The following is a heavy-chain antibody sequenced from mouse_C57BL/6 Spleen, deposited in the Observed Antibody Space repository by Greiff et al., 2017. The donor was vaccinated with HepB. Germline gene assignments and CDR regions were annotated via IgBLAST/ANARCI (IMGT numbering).Heavy chain of an antibody. CDR1: GYTFTSYW. V-gene: IGHV1-69*01. CDR3: ARDGYFDV. J-gene: IGHJ1*03. Sequence: QVQLKQPGAELVMPGASVKLSCKASGYTFTSYWMHWVKQRPGQGLEWIGEIDPSDSYTNYNQKFKGKSTLTVDKSSSTAYMQLRSLTSEDSAVYYCARDGYFDVWGTGTTVTVSS. CDR2: IDPSDSYT.